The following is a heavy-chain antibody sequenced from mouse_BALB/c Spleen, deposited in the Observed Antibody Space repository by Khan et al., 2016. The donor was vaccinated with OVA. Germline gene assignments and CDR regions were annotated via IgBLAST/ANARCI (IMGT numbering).Heavy chain of an antibody. CDR2: IDPANGNT. CDR1: GFNIKDTY. CDR3: ARINA. J-gene: IGHJ2*01. V-gene: IGHV14-3*02. Sequence: MQLEESGAELVKPGASVKLSCTASGFNIKDTYMHWVKQRPDQGLEWIGRIDPANGNTKYDPKFQGKATITADTTSNTAYLQLSSLTSEDTADYYCARINAWGQGTTLTVSS.